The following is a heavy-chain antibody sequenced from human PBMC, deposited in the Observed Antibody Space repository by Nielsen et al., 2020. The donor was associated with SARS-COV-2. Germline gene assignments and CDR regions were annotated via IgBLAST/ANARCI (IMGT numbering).Heavy chain of an antibody. CDR3: AKLWSGSYGMDV. D-gene: IGHD3-3*01. V-gene: IGHV3-23*05. Sequence: GESLKISCAASGFIFSSYTMNWVRQAPGKGLEWVSSISRSSTNIHYEDSVRGRFTISRDNSKNAVYLLMSSLRAEDTATYFCAKLWSGSYGMDVWGQGTTVTVSS. CDR2: ISRSSTNI. CDR1: GFIFSSYT. J-gene: IGHJ6*02.